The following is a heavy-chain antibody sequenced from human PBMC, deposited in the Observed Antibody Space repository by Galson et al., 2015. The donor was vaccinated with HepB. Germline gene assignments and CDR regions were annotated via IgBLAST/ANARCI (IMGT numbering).Heavy chain of an antibody. CDR1: GFAFDSHV. D-gene: IGHD5-18*01. CDR3: AKGYGLFDS. Sequence: SLRLSCAASGFAFDSHVMSWVRQAPGRGLEWISGITGKGDSIFYADSVKGRFTVSKDNSNNMLYLQMNSLRAEDAGLYFCAKGYGLFDSWGQGILVTVSS. V-gene: IGHV3-23*01. CDR2: ITGKGDSI. J-gene: IGHJ5*01.